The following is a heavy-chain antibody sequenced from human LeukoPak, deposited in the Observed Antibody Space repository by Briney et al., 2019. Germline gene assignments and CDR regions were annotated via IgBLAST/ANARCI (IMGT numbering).Heavy chain of an antibody. J-gene: IGHJ5*02. CDR2: MNPNSGNT. V-gene: IGHV1-8*03. CDR3: ARFTMVRTPGFDP. D-gene: IGHD3-10*01. CDR1: GYTFTSYD. Sequence: ASVKVSCKASGYTFTSYDINWVRQATGQGLEWMGWMNPNSGNTGYAQKFQGRVTITRNTSISTAYMELSSLRSEDTAVYYCARFTMVRTPGFDPWGQGTLVTVSS.